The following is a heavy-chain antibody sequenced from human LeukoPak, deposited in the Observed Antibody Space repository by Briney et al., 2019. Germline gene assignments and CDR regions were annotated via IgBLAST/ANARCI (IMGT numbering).Heavy chain of an antibody. CDR2: ISGSGDNT. Sequence: PGGSLRLSCAASGFTFSNYGMTWVRQAPGKGLEWVSAISGSGDNTYYADSVKGRFTISRDNSKNTLFLHMTSLRVEDTAVYYCARGSQYYYGSGSSFDPWGQGTLVTVSS. J-gene: IGHJ5*01. V-gene: IGHV3-23*01. CDR1: GFTFSNYG. CDR3: ARGSQYYYGSGSSFDP. D-gene: IGHD3-10*01.